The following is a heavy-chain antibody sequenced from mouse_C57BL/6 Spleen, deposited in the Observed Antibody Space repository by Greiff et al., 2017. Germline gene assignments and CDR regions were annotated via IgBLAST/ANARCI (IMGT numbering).Heavy chain of an antibody. Sequence: VKLQESGAELARPGASVKLSCKASGYTFTSYGISWVKQRPGQGLEWIGEIYPRSGNTYYNEKFKGKATLTADKSSSTAYMELRSLTSEDSAVYFCARITTALNGYFDVWGTGTTVTVSS. CDR3: ARITTALNGYFDV. D-gene: IGHD1-2*01. CDR1: GYTFTSYG. V-gene: IGHV1-81*01. CDR2: IYPRSGNT. J-gene: IGHJ1*03.